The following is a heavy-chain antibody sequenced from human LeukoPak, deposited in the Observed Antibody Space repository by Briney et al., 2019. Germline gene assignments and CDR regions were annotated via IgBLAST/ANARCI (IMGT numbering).Heavy chain of an antibody. CDR3: ASITYCSSTSCPTHFGY. Sequence: SETLSLTCTVSGGSISSSSYYWGWIRQPPGKGLEWIGRIYYSGSTYYNPSLKRRVTISIDTSKNQFSLKLSSVTAADTAVYYCASITYCSSTSCPTHFGYWGQGTLVTVSS. V-gene: IGHV4-39*07. CDR2: IYYSGST. CDR1: GGSISSSSYY. J-gene: IGHJ4*02. D-gene: IGHD2-2*01.